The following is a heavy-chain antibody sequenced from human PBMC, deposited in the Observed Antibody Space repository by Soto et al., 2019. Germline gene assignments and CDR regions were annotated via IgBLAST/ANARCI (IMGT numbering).Heavy chain of an antibody. CDR1: GGTFSSYA. J-gene: IGHJ4*02. Sequence: GASVKVSCKASGGTFSSYAISWVRQAPGQGLEWMGGIIPIFGTANYAQKFQGRVTITADESTSTAYMELSSLRSEDTAVYYCARGLSLWPIRYFDYWGQGTLVTVS. CDR3: ARGLSLWPIRYFDY. CDR2: IIPIFGTA. V-gene: IGHV1-69*13. D-gene: IGHD3-16*02.